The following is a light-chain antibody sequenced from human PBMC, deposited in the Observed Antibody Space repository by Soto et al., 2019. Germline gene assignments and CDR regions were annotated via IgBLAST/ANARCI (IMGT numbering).Light chain of an antibody. V-gene: IGKV1-5*03. CDR3: QHYNSYLGT. CDR1: QSISIW. Sequence: IQMTQSPSTLSASVGDRVTITCRASQSISIWLAWYQQKPGKATKLLIYKASTLEIGVPSRFSGIESGTESTLTISSLQPDDFATYYCQHYNSYLGTFGQGTKLEI. J-gene: IGKJ2*01. CDR2: KAS.